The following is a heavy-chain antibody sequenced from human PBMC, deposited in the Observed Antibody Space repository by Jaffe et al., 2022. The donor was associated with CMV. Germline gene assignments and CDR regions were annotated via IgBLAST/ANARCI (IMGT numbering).Heavy chain of an antibody. CDR3: ATVGKDIVVVPAATLDDYWYFDL. J-gene: IGHJ2*01. Sequence: QVQLVQSGAEVKKPGASVKVSCKVSGYTLTELSMHWVRQAPGKGLEWMGGFDPEDGETIYAQKFQGRVTMTEDTSTDTAYMELSSLRSEDTAVYYCATVGKDIVVVPAATLDDYWYFDLWGRGTLVTVSS. D-gene: IGHD2-2*01. CDR2: FDPEDGET. V-gene: IGHV1-24*01. CDR1: GYTLTELS.